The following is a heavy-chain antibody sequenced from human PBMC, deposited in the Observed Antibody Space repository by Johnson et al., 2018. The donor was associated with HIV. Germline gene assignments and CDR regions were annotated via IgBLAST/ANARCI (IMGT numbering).Heavy chain of an antibody. D-gene: IGHD1-26*01. CDR2: ISFAGGKT. Sequence: QVQLVESGGGVVQPGRSLRLSCAASGFSFSSYGMAWVRQAPGKGLEWVTVISFAGGKTYYVDSVKGRFTISRDNSKGTLYLQMDGLRPEDTALYYCAKGRMGASGSYNVWGQGTMVTVSS. CDR3: AKGRMGASGSYNV. J-gene: IGHJ3*01. CDR1: GFSFSSYG. V-gene: IGHV3-30*18.